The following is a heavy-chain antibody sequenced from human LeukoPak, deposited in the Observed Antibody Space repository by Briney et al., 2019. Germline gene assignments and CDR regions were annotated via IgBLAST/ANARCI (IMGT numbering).Heavy chain of an antibody. CDR2: IIPMLGLT. J-gene: IGHJ4*02. D-gene: IGHD2-8*01. CDR3: ARWAGHCTSAACPYYLDF. CDR1: GGTFSNYG. V-gene: IGHV1-69*04. Sequence: SVKVSCKTSGGTFSNYGINWVRQAPGHGLEWMGRIIPMLGLTNYAQDLQGRVTITADKSTSTAYMELSSLRSDDTAVYYCARWAGHCTSAACPYYLDFWGQGTLVAVSS.